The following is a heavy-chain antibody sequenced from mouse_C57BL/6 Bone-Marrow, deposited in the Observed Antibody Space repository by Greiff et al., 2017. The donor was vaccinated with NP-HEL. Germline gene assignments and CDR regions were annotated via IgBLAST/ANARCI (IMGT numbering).Heavy chain of an antibody. CDR1: GFTFSDYY. J-gene: IGHJ3*01. D-gene: IGHD2-4*01. Sequence: EVKLVESGGGLVQPGGSLKLSCAASGFTFSDYYMYWVRQTPEKRLEWVAYISNGGGSTYYPDTVKGRFTISRDNAKNTLYLQMSRLKSEDTAMYYCARQNDYDGRFAYWGQGTLVTVSA. CDR2: ISNGGGST. CDR3: ARQNDYDGRFAY. V-gene: IGHV5-12*01.